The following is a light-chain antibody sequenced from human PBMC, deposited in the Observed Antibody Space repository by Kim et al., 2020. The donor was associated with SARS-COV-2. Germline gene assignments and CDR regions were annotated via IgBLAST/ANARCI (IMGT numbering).Light chain of an antibody. CDR2: QDT. CDR1: KLGDKY. V-gene: IGLV3-1*01. Sequence: SYELTQPPSVSVSPGQTASITCSGDKLGDKYACWYQQKPGQSPVLVIYQDTKRPSGIPERFSGSNSGNTATLTISGTQAMDEADYYCQAWDSGLWVFGGGTQLTVL. J-gene: IGLJ3*02. CDR3: QAWDSGLWV.